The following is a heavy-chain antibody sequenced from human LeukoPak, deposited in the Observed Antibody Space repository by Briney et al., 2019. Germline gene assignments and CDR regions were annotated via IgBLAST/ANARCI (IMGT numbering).Heavy chain of an antibody. V-gene: IGHV4-31*03. Sequence: RPSETLSLTCTVSGGSISSGGYYWSWIRQHPGKGLEWIGYIYYSGSTYYNPSLKGRVTISVDTSKNQFSLKLSSVTAADTAVYYCARNYYDSSGYYHEALFDYWGQGTLVTVSS. J-gene: IGHJ4*02. CDR2: IYYSGST. CDR1: GGSISSGGYY. CDR3: ARNYYDSSGYYHEALFDY. D-gene: IGHD3-22*01.